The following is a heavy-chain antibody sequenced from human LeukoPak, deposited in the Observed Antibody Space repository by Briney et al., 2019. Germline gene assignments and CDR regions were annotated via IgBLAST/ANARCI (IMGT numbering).Heavy chain of an antibody. CDR3: ARAHNWGSSYFDL. V-gene: IGHV3-74*01. J-gene: IGHJ2*01. D-gene: IGHD7-27*01. Sequence: PGGSLRLSCAASGFTFSSYWMHWVPQAPGKGLVWVSRINSDGSSTSYADSVKGRFTISRDNAKNTLYLQMNSLRAEDTAVYYCARAHNWGSSYFDLWGRGTLVTVSS. CDR2: INSDGSST. CDR1: GFTFSSYW.